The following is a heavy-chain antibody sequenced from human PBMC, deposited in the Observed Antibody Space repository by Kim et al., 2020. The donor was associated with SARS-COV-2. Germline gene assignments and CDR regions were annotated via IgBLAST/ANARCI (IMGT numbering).Heavy chain of an antibody. V-gene: IGHV1-2*02. Sequence: AQKFQGRVTMTRDTSISTVYMELSRLRSDDTAVYYCVRVGYNGYDFLWFDPWGQGTLVTVSS. J-gene: IGHJ5*02. CDR3: VRVGYNGYDFLWFDP. D-gene: IGHD5-12*01.